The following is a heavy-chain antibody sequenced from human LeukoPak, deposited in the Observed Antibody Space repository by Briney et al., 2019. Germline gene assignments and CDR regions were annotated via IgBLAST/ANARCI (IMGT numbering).Heavy chain of an antibody. CDR1: GGSLSSSSYY. CDR3: ARRQRNYDILTGYYLNWFDP. CDR2: IYYSGST. D-gene: IGHD3-9*01. Sequence: SETLSLTCTVSGGSLSSSSYYWGWIRQPPGKGLEWIGSIYYSGSTYYNPSLKSRVTISVDTSKNQFSLKLSSVTAADTAVYYCARRQRNYDILTGYYLNWFDPWGQGTLVTVSS. J-gene: IGHJ5*02. V-gene: IGHV4-39*01.